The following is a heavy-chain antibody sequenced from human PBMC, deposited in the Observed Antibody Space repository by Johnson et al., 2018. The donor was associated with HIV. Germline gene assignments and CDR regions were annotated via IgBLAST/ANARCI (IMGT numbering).Heavy chain of an antibody. J-gene: IGHJ3*02. CDR2: IRYDGSNK. V-gene: IGHV3-30*02. CDR1: GFTFSNYA. D-gene: IGHD6-19*01. Sequence: QVQLVESGGGVVQPGGSLRLSCAASGFTFSNYAMHWVRQAPGKGLEWVAFIRYDGSNKYYADSVKGRFTISRDSSKNTLYLQMNSLRAEDTAVYYCARGKKQWLDEDAFDIWGQGTMVTVSS. CDR3: ARGKKQWLDEDAFDI.